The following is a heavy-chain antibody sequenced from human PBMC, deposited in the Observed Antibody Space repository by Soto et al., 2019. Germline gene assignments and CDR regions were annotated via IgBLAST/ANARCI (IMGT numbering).Heavy chain of an antibody. D-gene: IGHD2-2*01. V-gene: IGHV3-53*01. CDR1: GFTVSSNY. Sequence: GGSRRFSGAAFGFTVSSNYMTWVRQAPGKGLEWISVIYTGGSTSCADSVKGRYTTSRDNSKNTLYLQMNSLRAEDTALYYCARDSRNRNFFDYWGQGTLVTVSS. CDR3: ARDSRNRNFFDY. CDR2: IYTGGST. J-gene: IGHJ4*02.